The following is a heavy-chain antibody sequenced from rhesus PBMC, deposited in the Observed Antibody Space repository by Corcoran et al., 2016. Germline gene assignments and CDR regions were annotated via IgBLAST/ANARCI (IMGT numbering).Heavy chain of an antibody. CDR3: AARRGYHDYAKLDY. CDR2: LYGGSGST. D-gene: IGHD3-9*01. Sequence: QVQLQESGPAVVKPSETLSLTCAVSGGSISRSNWWIWLRPSPGTGREGLGGLYGGSGSTEDNPSLKSRDTIAIDTSKNQFSLKLRAVTAADTAVYYCAARRGYHDYAKLDYWGQGVLVTVSS. CDR1: GGSISRSNW. V-gene: IGHV4-93*02. J-gene: IGHJ4*01.